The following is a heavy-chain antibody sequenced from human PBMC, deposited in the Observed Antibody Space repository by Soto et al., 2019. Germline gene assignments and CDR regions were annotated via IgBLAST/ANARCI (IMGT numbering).Heavy chain of an antibody. J-gene: IGHJ4*02. V-gene: IGHV4-30-2*01. CDR3: AAGGGLPRYY. Sequence: QTLSLTCTVSGGSISSGGYSWSWIRQPPGKGLEWIGYIYHSGSTYYNPSLKSRVTISVDRSKNQFSLKLSSVTAADTAVYYCAAGGGLPRYYWGQGTLVTVSS. CDR2: IYHSGST. CDR1: GGSISSGGYS. D-gene: IGHD5-12*01.